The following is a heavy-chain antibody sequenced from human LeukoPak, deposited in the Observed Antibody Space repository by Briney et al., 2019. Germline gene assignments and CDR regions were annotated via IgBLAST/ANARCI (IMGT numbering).Heavy chain of an antibody. Sequence: GGSLRLSCAASGFTVSSSYMNWVRQAPGKGLEWVSLIYGGGSTYYADSVQGRFTISRDNSKSTLCLQMNSLRAEDTAVYYCAKQLGYCSDGSCYFPYWGQGTLVTVSS. CDR2: IYGGGST. D-gene: IGHD2-15*01. J-gene: IGHJ4*02. CDR3: AKQLGYCSDGSCYFPY. V-gene: IGHV3-53*01. CDR1: GFTVSSSY.